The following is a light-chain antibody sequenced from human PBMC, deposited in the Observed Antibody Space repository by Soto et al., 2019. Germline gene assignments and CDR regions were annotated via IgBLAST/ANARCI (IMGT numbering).Light chain of an antibody. CDR2: GNS. V-gene: IGLV1-40*01. Sequence: QSVLTQPPSVSGAPGQRVTISCTGSSSNIGAGYDVHWYQQLPGTAPKLLIYGNSNRPSGVPDRFSGSKSGTSASLAITGLQGGDAADYYCQSYVSSLSGVVFGGGTKLTVL. CDR1: SSNIGAGYD. J-gene: IGLJ2*01. CDR3: QSYVSSLSGVV.